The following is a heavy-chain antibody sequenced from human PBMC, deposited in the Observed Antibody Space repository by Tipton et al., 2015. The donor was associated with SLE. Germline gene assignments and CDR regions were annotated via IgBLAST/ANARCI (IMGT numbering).Heavy chain of an antibody. Sequence: SLRLSCAASGFTFSSYEMNWVRQAPGKGLEWVSYISSSGSTIYYADSVKGRFTISRDNAKNSLYLQMNSLRAEDTAVYYCARDRVGGALDIWGQGTMVTVSS. CDR2: ISSSGSTI. V-gene: IGHV3-48*03. D-gene: IGHD1-26*01. CDR3: ARDRVGGALDI. CDR1: GFTFSSYE. J-gene: IGHJ3*02.